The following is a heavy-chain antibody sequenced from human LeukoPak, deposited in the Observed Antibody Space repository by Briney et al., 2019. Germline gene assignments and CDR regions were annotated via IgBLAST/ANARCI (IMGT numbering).Heavy chain of an antibody. J-gene: IGHJ5*02. CDR2: ISAYNGNT. D-gene: IGHD1-1*01. CDR3: ARITGTTGYNWFDP. Sequence: ASVKVSCKASGGTFSNYAISWVRQAPGQGLEWMGWISAYNGNTNYAQKLQGRVTMTTDTSTSTAYMELRSLRSDDTAVYYCARITGTTGYNWFDPWGQGTLVTVSS. CDR1: GGTFSNYA. V-gene: IGHV1-18*01.